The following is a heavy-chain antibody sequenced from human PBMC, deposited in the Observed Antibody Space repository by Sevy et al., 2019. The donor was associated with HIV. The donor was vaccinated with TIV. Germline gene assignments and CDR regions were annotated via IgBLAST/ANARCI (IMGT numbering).Heavy chain of an antibody. CDR2: ISYDGNNR. Sequence: GGSLRLSCAASGFTFSSYAMSWVRQAPGKGLEWVAVISYDGNNRYYADSVKGRFTISRDNSKNTLYLQMNSLRADDTAVYYCARGLAALPGYYYGMDVWGLGTTVTVSS. D-gene: IGHD6-6*01. CDR3: ARGLAALPGYYYGMDV. V-gene: IGHV3-30-3*01. J-gene: IGHJ6*02. CDR1: GFTFSSYA.